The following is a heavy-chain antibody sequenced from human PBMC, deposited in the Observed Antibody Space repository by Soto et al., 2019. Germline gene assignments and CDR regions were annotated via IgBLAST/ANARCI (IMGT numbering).Heavy chain of an antibody. V-gene: IGHV1-2*04. CDR2: INPNSGGT. D-gene: IGHD2-15*01. CDR3: RRDPSDLYCSGGSCYYYYYMDV. Sequence: ASVKVSCKASGYTFTGYYMHWVRQAPGQGLEWMGWINPNSGGTNYAQKFQGWVTMTRDTSISTAYMELSRLRSDDTAEYYSRRDPSDLYCSGGSCYYYYYMDVWGKGTTVTVSS. J-gene: IGHJ6*03. CDR1: GYTFTGYY.